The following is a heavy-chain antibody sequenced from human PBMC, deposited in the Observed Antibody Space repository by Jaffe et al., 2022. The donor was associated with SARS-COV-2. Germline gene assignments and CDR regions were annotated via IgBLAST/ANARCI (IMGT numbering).Heavy chain of an antibody. CDR1: RFTFSNYA. CDR3: AKVSLVTSNFDY. CDR2: IDNSGFNT. V-gene: IGHV3-23*05. J-gene: IGHJ4*02. D-gene: IGHD2-21*02. Sequence: EVQLLESGGDLVQPGGSLRLSCAAARFTFSNYAFNWVRQAPGKGLEWVSAIDNSGFNTFYADSVKGRFTISRDNSKSTLFLQMNSLRAEDTAVYYCAKVSLVTSNFDYWGPGTLVTVSS.